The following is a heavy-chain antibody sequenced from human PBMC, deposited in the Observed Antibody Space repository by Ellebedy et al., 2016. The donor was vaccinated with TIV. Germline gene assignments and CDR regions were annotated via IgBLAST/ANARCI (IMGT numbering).Heavy chain of an antibody. CDR2: ITADGTNT. V-gene: IGHV3-74*01. CDR1: GFTFSSYW. J-gene: IGHJ4*02. D-gene: IGHD3-10*01. CDR3: ARDGGSGTPLDH. Sequence: PGGSLRLSCAASGFTFSSYWRHRVRQAPGQGLVWVSRITADGTNTAYSDAVRGRFTIPRDNAKNSVHLQMNSLRPEDTAVYYCARDGGSGTPLDHWGQGTLVTVSS.